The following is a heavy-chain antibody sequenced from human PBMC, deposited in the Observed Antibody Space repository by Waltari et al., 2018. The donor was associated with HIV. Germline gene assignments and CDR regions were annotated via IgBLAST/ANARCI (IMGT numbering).Heavy chain of an antibody. CDR1: GGYISSYY. CDR2: IYYSGST. V-gene: IGHV4-59*01. CDR3: ARDSSEEAIAARPNNYFDY. J-gene: IGHJ4*02. D-gene: IGHD6-6*01. Sequence: QVQLQESGPGLVKPSETLSLTCTVSGGYISSYYWTWIRQPPRQGLDWIGYIYYSGSTNYNPSLKSRVTISVDTSKNQFSLKLSSVTAADTAVYYCARDSSEEAIAARPNNYFDYWGQGTLVTVSS.